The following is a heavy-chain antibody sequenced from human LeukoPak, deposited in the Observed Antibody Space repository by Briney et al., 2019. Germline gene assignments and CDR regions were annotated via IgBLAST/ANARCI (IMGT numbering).Heavy chain of an antibody. J-gene: IGHJ6*02. V-gene: IGHV3-23*01. CDR2: ISGSGGST. Sequence: PGGSLRLSCAASGFTFSSYAMSWVRQAPGKGLEWVSAISGSGGSTYYADSVKGRFTISRDNSKNTLYLQMNSLRAEDTAVYYCAKDPSGGDYYYYGMDVWGQGTTVTVSS. D-gene: IGHD3-10*01. CDR1: GFTFSSYA. CDR3: AKDPSGGDYYYYGMDV.